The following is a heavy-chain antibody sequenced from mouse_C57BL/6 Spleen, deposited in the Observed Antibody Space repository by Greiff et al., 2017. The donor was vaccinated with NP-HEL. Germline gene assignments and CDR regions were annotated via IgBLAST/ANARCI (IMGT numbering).Heavy chain of an antibody. CDR3: VRHGDDYYAMDY. Sequence: EVQVVESGGGLVQPKGSLKLSCAASGFSFNTYAMNWVRQAPGKGLEWVARIRSKSNNYATYYADSVKDRFTISRDDSESMLYLQMNNLKTEDTARYYCVRHGDDYYAMDYWGQGTSVTVSS. V-gene: IGHV10-1*01. CDR1: GFSFNTYA. J-gene: IGHJ4*01. CDR2: IRSKSNNYAT.